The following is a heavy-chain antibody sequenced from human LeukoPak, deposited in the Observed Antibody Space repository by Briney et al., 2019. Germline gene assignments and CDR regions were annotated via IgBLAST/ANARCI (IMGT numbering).Heavy chain of an antibody. CDR3: ARSRYDYIWGIDY. V-gene: IGHV3-23*01. Sequence: GGSLRLSCAASGFTFSSYAMSWVRQAPGKGLEWVSAISGSGGSTYYADSVKGRFTISRDNSKNTLYLQMNSLRDEDTAVFYCARSRYDYIWGIDYWGQGTLVTISS. CDR2: ISGSGGST. D-gene: IGHD3-16*01. CDR1: GFTFSSYA. J-gene: IGHJ4*02.